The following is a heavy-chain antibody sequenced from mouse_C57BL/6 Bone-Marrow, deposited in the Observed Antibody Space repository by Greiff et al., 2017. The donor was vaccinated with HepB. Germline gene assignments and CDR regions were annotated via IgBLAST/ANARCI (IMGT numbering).Heavy chain of an antibody. CDR2: INPGSGGT. CDR3: ARLTGTWCAY. D-gene: IGHD4-1*01. Sequence: QVQLQQSGAELVRPGTSVKVSCKASGYAFTNYLIEWVKQRPGQGLEWIGVINPGSGGTNYNEKFKGTATLTADKSSSTAYMQLSSLTSEDSAVYFCARLTGTWCAYWGQGTLVTVSA. J-gene: IGHJ3*01. V-gene: IGHV1-54*01. CDR1: GYAFTNYL.